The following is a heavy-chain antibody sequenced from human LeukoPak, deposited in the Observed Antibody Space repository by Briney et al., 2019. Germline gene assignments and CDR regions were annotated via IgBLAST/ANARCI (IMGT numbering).Heavy chain of an antibody. D-gene: IGHD3-10*01. CDR1: GFTFSDHY. V-gene: IGHV3-23*01. CDR3: ASPITMLRGDDFDY. Sequence: GGSLRLSCAASGFTFSDHYMDWVRQAPGKGLEWVSTISGSGGSTYYADSVKGRFTISRDNSKNTLYLQMNSLRAEDTAVYYCASPITMLRGDDFDYWGQGTLVTVSS. CDR2: ISGSGGST. J-gene: IGHJ4*02.